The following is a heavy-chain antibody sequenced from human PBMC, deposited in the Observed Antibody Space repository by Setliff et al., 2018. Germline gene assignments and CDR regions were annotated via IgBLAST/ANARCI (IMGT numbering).Heavy chain of an antibody. J-gene: IGHJ5*02. V-gene: IGHV1-8*02. CDR2: MNPNSGNT. CDR1: GYTFTSYD. D-gene: IGHD3-3*01. CDR3: ARGDFWSGYSDNLNWFDP. Sequence: ASVKVSCKASGYTFTSYDINWVRQATGQGLEWMGWMNPNSGNTGYAQKFQGRVTMTRNTSISTAYMDLSSLRFEDTAVYYCARGDFWSGYSDNLNWFDPWGQGTLVTVSS.